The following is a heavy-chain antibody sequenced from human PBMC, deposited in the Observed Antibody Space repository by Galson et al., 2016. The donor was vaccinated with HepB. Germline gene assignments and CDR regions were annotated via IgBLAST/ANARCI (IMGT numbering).Heavy chain of an antibody. CDR2: ISSDGTYK. CDR1: GFSFSNYG. CDR3: ARGGSGGYFYFDY. V-gene: IGHV3-30-3*01. D-gene: IGHD3-22*01. J-gene: IGHJ4*02. Sequence: SLRLSCAASGFSFSNYGMHWVRQAPGKGLEWVAFISSDGTYKYYADSVKGRFTVSRDNSNDTLYLQMDSLRAEDTTVFYCARGGSGGYFYFDYWGQGILVTVSS.